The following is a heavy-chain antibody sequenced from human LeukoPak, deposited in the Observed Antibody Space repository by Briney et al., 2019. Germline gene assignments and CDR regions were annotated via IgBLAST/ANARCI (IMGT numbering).Heavy chain of an antibody. D-gene: IGHD6-19*01. V-gene: IGHV3-53*01. CDR3: ASIGVAGQFDY. J-gene: IGHJ4*02. CDR2: IYSGGGT. CDR1: GFTVSSNY. Sequence: PGGSLRLSCAASGFTVSSNYPSWVRQAPGMGLEWVSVIYSGGGTYYADSVKGRFTISRDNSKNTLYLQMNSLRAEDTAVYYCASIGVAGQFDYWGQGTLVTVSS.